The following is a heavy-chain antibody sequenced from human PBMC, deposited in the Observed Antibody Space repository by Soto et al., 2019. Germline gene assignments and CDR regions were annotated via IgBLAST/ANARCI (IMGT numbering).Heavy chain of an antibody. Sequence: GGSLRLSCAASGFTFSLYGMHWVRQAPGKGLAWVAVIWNDGSEKNYADSVKGRFTLSGDSSKNTLYLEMNSPRVEDTAVYYCARVGHNGYDLDFDYWGQGTLVTVSS. CDR1: GFTFSLYG. J-gene: IGHJ4*02. D-gene: IGHD5-12*01. CDR3: ARVGHNGYDLDFDY. V-gene: IGHV3-33*01. CDR2: IWNDGSEK.